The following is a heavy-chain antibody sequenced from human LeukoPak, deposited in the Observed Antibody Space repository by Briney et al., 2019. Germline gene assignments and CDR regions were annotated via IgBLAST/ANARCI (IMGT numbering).Heavy chain of an antibody. J-gene: IGHJ4*02. CDR3: ARSLGGNDPCYSDY. V-gene: IGHV4-34*01. D-gene: IGHD4-23*01. CDR1: GGSFSGYY. Sequence: PSETLSLTCAVYGGSFSGYYWSRIRQPPGKGLEWIGEINHSGSTNYNPSLKSRVTISVDTSKNQFSLKLSSVTAADTAVYYCARSLGGNDPCYSDYWGQGTLVTVSS. CDR2: INHSGST.